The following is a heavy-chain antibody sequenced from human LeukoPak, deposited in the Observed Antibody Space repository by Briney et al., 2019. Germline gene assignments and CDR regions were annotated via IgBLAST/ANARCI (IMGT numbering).Heavy chain of an antibody. CDR3: ASSGSYRFDY. D-gene: IGHD1-26*01. V-gene: IGHV3-48*02. J-gene: IGHJ4*02. CDR1: GFTFSSYS. Sequence: GGSLRLSCAASGFTFSSYSMNWVRQAPGKGLEWVSHITASGTAMFYADSVKGRFTISRDNARNSLYLQMNSLRDEDTAVYYCASSGSYRFDYWGQGTLVTVSS. CDR2: ITASGTAM.